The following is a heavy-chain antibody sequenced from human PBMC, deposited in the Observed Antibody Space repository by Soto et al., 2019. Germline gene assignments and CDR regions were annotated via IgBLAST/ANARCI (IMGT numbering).Heavy chain of an antibody. CDR1: GYSFTSYW. Sequence: LGASLKISCKGSGYSFTSYWIGWVRQMPGKGLEWMGIIYPGDSDIRYSPSFQGQVTISADKSISTAYLQWSSLKASDTAMYYCARTSAAGKYYYGMDVWGQGTTVTVSS. CDR3: ARTSAAGKYYYGMDV. D-gene: IGHD6-13*01. V-gene: IGHV5-51*01. CDR2: IYPGDSDI. J-gene: IGHJ6*02.